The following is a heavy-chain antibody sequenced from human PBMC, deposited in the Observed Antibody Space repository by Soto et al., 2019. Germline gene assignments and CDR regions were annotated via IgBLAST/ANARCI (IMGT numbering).Heavy chain of an antibody. CDR3: AGGIAARPYGLDV. Sequence: QVRLVQSGAEVKKPGASVKVSFKASGGTFNSLAISRVRQAPGQGLEWMGVITPPRATSTYAQKIQGRTPITPDESTGTTHMELRSLRSEDPAVYYCAGGIAARPYGLDVWGQGTTVTVSS. J-gene: IGHJ6*02. CDR1: GGTFNSLA. CDR2: ITPPRATS. V-gene: IGHV1-69*01. D-gene: IGHD6-6*01.